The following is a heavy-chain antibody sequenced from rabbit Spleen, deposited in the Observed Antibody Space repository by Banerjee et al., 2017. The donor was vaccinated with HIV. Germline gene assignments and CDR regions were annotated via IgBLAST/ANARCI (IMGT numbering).Heavy chain of an antibody. CDR3: GRGSATMTMVITGYYLSL. D-gene: IGHD2-1*01. CDR2: IVAGSGNT. Sequence: QEQLEESGGGLVKPEGSLTLTCKASGFSFSDRDVMCWVRQAPGKGLEWIGCIVAGSGNTHYASWAKGRFTISKTSATTVTLQMTSLTAADTATYFCGRGSATMTMVITGYYLSLWGPGTLVPV. J-gene: IGHJ4*01. V-gene: IGHV1S45*01. CDR1: GFSFSDRDV.